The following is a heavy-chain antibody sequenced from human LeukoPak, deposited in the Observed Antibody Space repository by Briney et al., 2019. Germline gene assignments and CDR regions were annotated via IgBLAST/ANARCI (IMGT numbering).Heavy chain of an antibody. J-gene: IGHJ6*02. V-gene: IGHV3-53*01. Sequence: GGSLRLSCAASGLMVSSNYMNWVRQAPGKRLEWGSVIYSGGSTYYADSVKGRLTISRDNSKNTVYLQMNSLRAEDTAVYYCARDSDTETGWYYYGMDVWGQGTTVTVSS. CDR2: IYSGGST. CDR1: GLMVSSNY. CDR3: ARDSDTETGWYYYGMDV. D-gene: IGHD2-8*02.